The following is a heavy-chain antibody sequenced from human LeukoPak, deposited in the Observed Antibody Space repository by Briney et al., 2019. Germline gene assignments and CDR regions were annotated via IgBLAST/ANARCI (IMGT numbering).Heavy chain of an antibody. CDR2: IKRKTDGTTT. CDR3: TTDDSGGGSWFILFDY. Sequence: GGSLRLSWAPSGFTFSNAWMSWVRQAPGEGLEWVGRIKRKTDGTTTDYAAPGKDTFTISRNDSKNTLYLQMNRLKTEDTAVYYCTTDDSGGGSWFILFDYWGQGTLVTVSS. V-gene: IGHV3-15*01. J-gene: IGHJ4*02. D-gene: IGHD3-10*01. CDR1: GFTFSNAW.